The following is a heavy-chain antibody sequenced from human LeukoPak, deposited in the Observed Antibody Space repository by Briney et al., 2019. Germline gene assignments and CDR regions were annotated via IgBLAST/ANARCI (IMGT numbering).Heavy chain of an antibody. CDR3: ARGDCASCYPVLGVY. J-gene: IGHJ4*02. CDR2: ISSSGSTI. CDR1: GFTFSSYE. V-gene: IGHV3-48*03. D-gene: IGHD2-2*01. Sequence: GGSLRLSCAASGFTFSSYEMNWVRQAPGKGLEWVSYISSSGSTIYYADSVKGRFSISRDNAKNLLYLQMNSLRAEDTAVYYCARGDCASCYPVLGVYWGQGTLVTVSS.